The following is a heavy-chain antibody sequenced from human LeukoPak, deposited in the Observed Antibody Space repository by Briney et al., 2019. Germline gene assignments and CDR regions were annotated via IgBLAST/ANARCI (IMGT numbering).Heavy chain of an antibody. J-gene: IGHJ4*02. D-gene: IGHD3-22*01. CDR3: ASIVTLDSSGYYYFDY. CDR1: GYSFTSYL. V-gene: IGHV5-51*01. Sequence: GESRNISCKGSGYSFTSYLIYWVRQMPGKGLEWMGIIYPGDSDTRYSPSFQGQVTISADKSISTAYLQWSSLKASDTAMYYCASIVTLDSSGYYYFDYWGQGTLVTVSS. CDR2: IYPGDSDT.